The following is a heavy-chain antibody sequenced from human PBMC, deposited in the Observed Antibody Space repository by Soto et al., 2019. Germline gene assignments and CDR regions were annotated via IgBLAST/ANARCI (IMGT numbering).Heavy chain of an antibody. CDR3: AKRGTNCGDDCQIDY. V-gene: IGHV3-23*01. CDR1: GFTFNSYA. D-gene: IGHD2-21*02. CDR2: ISVSGGNT. J-gene: IGHJ4*02. Sequence: PGGSLRLSCAASGFTFNSYAMGWVRQAPGKGLEWVSTISVSGGNTYYPDSVKGRFTVSRDNSKNTLYLQMNSLRADDTTVYYCAKRGTNCGDDCQIDYWGQGTLVTVSS.